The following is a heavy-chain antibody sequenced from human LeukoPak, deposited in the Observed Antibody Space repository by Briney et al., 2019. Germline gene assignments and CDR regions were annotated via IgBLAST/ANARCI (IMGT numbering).Heavy chain of an antibody. Sequence: GGSLRLSCAASGFTFSSYWMSWVRQAPGEGREWVASIKQDGSEKYYVDSVKGRFTISRDNAKNSLYLQMNSLRAEDTAVYYCARGTSYSPNWFDPWGQGTLVTVSS. D-gene: IGHD2-2*01. V-gene: IGHV3-7*01. CDR2: IKQDGSEK. CDR3: ARGTSYSPNWFDP. J-gene: IGHJ5*02. CDR1: GFTFSSYW.